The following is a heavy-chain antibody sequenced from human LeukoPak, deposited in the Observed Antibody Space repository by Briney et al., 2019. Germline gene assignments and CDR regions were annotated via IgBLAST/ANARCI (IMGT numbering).Heavy chain of an antibody. CDR3: ASTSSWYRGREWAHYFDY. J-gene: IGHJ4*02. V-gene: IGHV3-23*03. Sequence: PGGSLRLSCTASGFTFSDYAMSWVRQAPGKGLEWVSFIHNDGNTFYADSVKGRFTISKDNSKNTVYLQMNSLRIEDTAVYYCASTSSWYRGREWAHYFDYWGQGTLVTVSS. D-gene: IGHD6-13*01. CDR2: IHNDGNT. CDR1: GFTFSDYA.